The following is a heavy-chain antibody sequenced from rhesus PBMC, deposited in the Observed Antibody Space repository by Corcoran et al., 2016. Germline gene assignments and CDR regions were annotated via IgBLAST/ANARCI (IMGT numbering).Heavy chain of an antibody. CDR2: SYWDADK. D-gene: IGHD5-30*01. Sequence: QVTLTESGPALVKPTQPLTLTCTFPGFSLTTVGMGVGWLRPPPGKALEWLESSYWDADKSYSTSLKIRLTLSKDTSKNQGVLTSTNMDPVDTATYYWARVGWIQWEFDYWGQGVLVTVSS. CDR1: GFSLTTVGMG. J-gene: IGHJ4*01. CDR3: ARVGWIQWEFDY. V-gene: IGHV2S1*01.